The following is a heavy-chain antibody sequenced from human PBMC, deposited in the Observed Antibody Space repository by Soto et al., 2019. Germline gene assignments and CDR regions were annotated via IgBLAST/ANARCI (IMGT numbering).Heavy chain of an antibody. CDR3: ARESEDLTSNFDY. V-gene: IGHV3-21*06. J-gene: IGHJ4*02. CDR2: ISSTTNYI. Sequence: GGSLRLSCAASGFAFTRYSMNWVRQAPGKGLEWVSSISSTTNYIYYGDSMKGRFTISRDNAKNSLYLEMNSLRAEDTAVYYCARESEDLTSNFDYWGQGTLVTVSS. CDR1: GFAFTRYS.